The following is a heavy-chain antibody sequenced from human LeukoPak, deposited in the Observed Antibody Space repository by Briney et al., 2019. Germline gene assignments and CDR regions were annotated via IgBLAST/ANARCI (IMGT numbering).Heavy chain of an antibody. CDR3: ARNRIAALGTGAFDI. CDR2: FSGSDGST. V-gene: IGHV3-23*01. J-gene: IGHJ3*02. CDR1: GFTFTTYA. Sequence: GGSLRLSCAASGFTFTTYAMSWVRQAPGKGLEWVSSFSGSDGSTKYADSVMGRFTISRDNSKNMLYLQMDSLRAEDTAVYYCARNRIAALGTGAFDIWGQGTMVTVSS. D-gene: IGHD6-13*01.